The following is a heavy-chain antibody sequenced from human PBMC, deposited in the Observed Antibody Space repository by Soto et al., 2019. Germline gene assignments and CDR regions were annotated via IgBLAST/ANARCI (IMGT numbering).Heavy chain of an antibody. Sequence: GGFLRLSCAASGFTFSSYGIHWVRQAPGKGLEWVAVISYDGSNKYYADSVKGRFTISRDNSKNTLYLQMNSLRAEDTAVYYCAKFFVVAAGSGFDYWGQGTLVPVSS. CDR1: GFTFSSYG. CDR3: AKFFVVAAGSGFDY. CDR2: ISYDGSNK. D-gene: IGHD2-15*01. J-gene: IGHJ4*02. V-gene: IGHV3-30*18.